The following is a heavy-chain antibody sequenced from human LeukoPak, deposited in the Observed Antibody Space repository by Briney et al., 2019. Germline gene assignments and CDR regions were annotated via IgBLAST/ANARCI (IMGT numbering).Heavy chain of an antibody. J-gene: IGHJ6*04. CDR3: ARGAFSDSSGWSRRSYYYYYYGMDV. D-gene: IGHD6-19*01. V-gene: IGHV6-1*01. CDR1: GDSVSSNSAA. CDR2: TYYRSKWYN. Sequence: SQTLSLTCAISGDSVSSNSAAWNWIRQSPSRGLEWLGRTYYRSKWYNDCAVSVKSRITINPDTSKNQFSLQLNSVTPEDTAVYYCARGAFSDSSGWSRRSYYYYYYGMDVWGKGTTVTVSS.